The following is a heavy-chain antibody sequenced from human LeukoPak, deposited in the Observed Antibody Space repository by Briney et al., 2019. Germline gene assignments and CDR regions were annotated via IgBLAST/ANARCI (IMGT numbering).Heavy chain of an antibody. D-gene: IGHD6-13*01. V-gene: IGHV3-30-3*01. Sequence: GRCLRLSCAASLLTLSSYAMHWVGQAPGKGGEGVAVISYDGSNKCYAASVKGRFNISSDNSKNTLYLQMNSLRAEDTAVYYCARAAGSNWFDPWGQGTLVTVSS. J-gene: IGHJ5*02. CDR3: ARAAGSNWFDP. CDR2: ISYDGSNK. CDR1: LLTLSSYA.